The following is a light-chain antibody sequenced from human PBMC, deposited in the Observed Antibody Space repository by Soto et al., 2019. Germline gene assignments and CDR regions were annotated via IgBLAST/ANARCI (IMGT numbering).Light chain of an antibody. CDR2: GAS. Sequence: EIVMTQSPATLSVSPGERATLSCRASQRVSSKLAWYQQKPGQGPRLLIYGASTRATGIPARFSGSGSGTEFTLTISSLQSEDFAVYYCQYYSTLLWTFGQGTKVEI. J-gene: IGKJ1*01. CDR1: QRVSSK. CDR3: QYYSTLLWT. V-gene: IGKV3-15*01.